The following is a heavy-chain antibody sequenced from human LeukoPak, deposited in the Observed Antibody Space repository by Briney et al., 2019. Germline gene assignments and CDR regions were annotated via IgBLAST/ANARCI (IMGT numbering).Heavy chain of an antibody. V-gene: IGHV4-61*08. D-gene: IGHD3-10*01. J-gene: IGHJ6*03. CDR2: IYYSGST. Sequence: PSETLSLTCGVSGDSISSDGHSWSWIRQPPGKGLEWIGYIYYSGSTNYNPSLKSRVTISVDTSKNQFSLKLSSVTAADTAVYYCASLGGWFGELLQYYYYMDVWGKGTTVTISS. CDR1: GDSISSDGHS. CDR3: ASLGGWFGELLQYYYYMDV.